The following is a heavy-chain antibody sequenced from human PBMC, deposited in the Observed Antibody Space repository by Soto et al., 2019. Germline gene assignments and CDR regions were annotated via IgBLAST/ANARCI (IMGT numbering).Heavy chain of an antibody. CDR3: ASFRSTSLTSIVVVTAGWFDP. Sequence: QVQLQQWGAGLLKPSETLSLTCAVYGGSFSGYYWSWIRQPPGKGLEWIGEINHSGSTNYNPSLKSRVTISVDTSKNQFSLKLGSVTAADTAVYYCASFRSTSLTSIVVVTAGWFDPWGQGTLVTVSS. CDR2: INHSGST. V-gene: IGHV4-34*01. J-gene: IGHJ5*02. D-gene: IGHD2-21*02. CDR1: GGSFSGYY.